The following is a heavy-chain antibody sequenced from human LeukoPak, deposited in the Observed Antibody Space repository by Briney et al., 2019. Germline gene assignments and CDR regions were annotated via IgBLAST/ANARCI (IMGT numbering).Heavy chain of an antibody. CDR3: AKGENVRYCSGGSCLPFDY. Sequence: GGSLRLSCAASGFTFSSDAMSWVRQAPGKGLEWVSAISGIGGSTYYADSVKGRFTISRDNSKNTLYLQMNSLRAEDTAVYYCAKGENVRYCSGGSCLPFDYWGQGTLVTVSS. D-gene: IGHD2-15*01. J-gene: IGHJ4*02. CDR1: GFTFSSDA. V-gene: IGHV3-23*01. CDR2: ISGIGGST.